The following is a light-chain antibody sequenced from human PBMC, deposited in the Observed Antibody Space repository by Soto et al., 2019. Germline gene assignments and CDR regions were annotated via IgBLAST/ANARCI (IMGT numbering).Light chain of an antibody. CDR2: DAS. Sequence: DIQMTQSPSTVSASVGDRVTITCRASQSISSWLAWYQQKPGKAPKLLIYDASSLESGVPSMFSGSGSGTEFTLTISSLQPDDFATYYCQQTNRYPITFGQGTRLEIK. J-gene: IGKJ5*01. CDR3: QQTNRYPIT. CDR1: QSISSW. V-gene: IGKV1-5*01.